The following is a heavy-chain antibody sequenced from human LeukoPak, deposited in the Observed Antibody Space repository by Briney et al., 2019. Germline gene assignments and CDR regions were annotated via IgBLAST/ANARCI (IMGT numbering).Heavy chain of an antibody. CDR3: AKVSERLATVSNFDY. Sequence: GRSLRLSCAASGFTYSSYGMHWVRQAPGKGLEWVAVISYDGSNKYYADSVKGRFTISRDNSKNTLYLQINSLRAEDTAVYYCAKVSERLATVSNFDYWGQGTLVTVSS. V-gene: IGHV3-30*18. CDR1: GFTYSSYG. CDR2: ISYDGSNK. D-gene: IGHD6-19*01. J-gene: IGHJ4*02.